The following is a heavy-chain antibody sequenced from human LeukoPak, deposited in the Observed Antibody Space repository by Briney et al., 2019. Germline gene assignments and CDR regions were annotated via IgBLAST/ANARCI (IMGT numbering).Heavy chain of an antibody. Sequence: GRSLRPSCAASGFTFDDYAMHWVRQAPGKGLEWVSGISWNSGSIGYADSVKGRFTISRDNAKNSLYLQMNSLRAEDTALYYCAKGYSSSSDIDYWGQGTLVTVSS. CDR3: AKGYSSSSDIDY. J-gene: IGHJ4*02. CDR2: ISWNSGSI. V-gene: IGHV3-9*01. CDR1: GFTFDDYA. D-gene: IGHD6-6*01.